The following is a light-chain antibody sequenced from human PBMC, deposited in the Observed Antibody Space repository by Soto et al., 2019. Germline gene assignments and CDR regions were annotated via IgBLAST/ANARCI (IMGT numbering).Light chain of an antibody. CDR2: DAS. CDR3: QQRSNWPPLT. CDR1: QSISYY. Sequence: EIVLTQSPATLSLSPGERATLSCRASQSISYYLAWYQQKPGQAPRLLIYDASNRATGITARFSGSGSGTDFTLTISSLEPEDFAVYYCQQRSNWPPLTFGGVTKLEIK. J-gene: IGKJ4*01. V-gene: IGKV3-11*01.